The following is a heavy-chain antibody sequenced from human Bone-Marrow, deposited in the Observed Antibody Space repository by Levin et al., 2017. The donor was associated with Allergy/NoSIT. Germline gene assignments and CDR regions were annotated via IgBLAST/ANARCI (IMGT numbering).Heavy chain of an antibody. D-gene: IGHD3-10*01. V-gene: IGHV4-34*01. CDR2: INHSGST. CDR1: GGSFTGYF. Sequence: SQTLSLTCAVDGGSFTGYFWTWIRQSPGKGLEWIGEINHSGSTKYNPSLTSRVTISVDTSKKEFSLNLSSVTAADTAVFYCARGGRWSFSYYFDYWGQGTRVTVSS. J-gene: IGHJ4*02. CDR3: ARGGRWSFSYYFDY.